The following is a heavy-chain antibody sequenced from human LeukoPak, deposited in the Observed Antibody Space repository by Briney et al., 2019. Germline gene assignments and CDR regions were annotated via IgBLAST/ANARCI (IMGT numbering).Heavy chain of an antibody. CDR2: IYDSGST. D-gene: IGHD2-2*01. J-gene: IGHJ5*02. V-gene: IGHV4-39*01. CDR3: ARRLTQYDCFDP. CDR1: GGSIRSSYYY. Sequence: SETLSLTCTVSGGSIRSSYYYWGWIRQPPGKGLEWIGSIYDSGSTYYNPSLKSRVTISVDTSKNQFSLHLNSVTPEDTAVYYCARRLTQYDCFDPWGQGILVTVSS.